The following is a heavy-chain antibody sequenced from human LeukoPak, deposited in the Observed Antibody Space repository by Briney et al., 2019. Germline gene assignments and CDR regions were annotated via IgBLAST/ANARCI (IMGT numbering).Heavy chain of an antibody. CDR3: ARGRVTIFGVRYFDY. J-gene: IGHJ4*02. Sequence: SETLSVTCAVYGGSFSGYYWSWIRQPPGNGLEWIGEINHSGSTNYNPSLKSRVTISVDTSKNQFSLKLSSVTAADTAVYYCARGRVTIFGVRYFDYWGQGTLVTVSS. D-gene: IGHD3-3*01. CDR2: INHSGST. V-gene: IGHV4-34*01. CDR1: GGSFSGYY.